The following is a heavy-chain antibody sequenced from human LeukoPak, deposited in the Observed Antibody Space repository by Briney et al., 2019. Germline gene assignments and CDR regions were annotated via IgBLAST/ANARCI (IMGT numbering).Heavy chain of an antibody. J-gene: IGHJ4*02. CDR1: GFTFSSYW. V-gene: IGHV3-74*01. CDR2: IVSDGSSA. Sequence: GGSLSLSCAASGFTFSSYWMHWVRQAPGKGLVWVSRIVSDGSSATYADSLTGRFTVSRDNAQSMPFLQMKSLTPEDTAVYYCIRDIATTPVYWGQGALVTVSS. CDR3: IRDIATTPVY. D-gene: IGHD2-15*01.